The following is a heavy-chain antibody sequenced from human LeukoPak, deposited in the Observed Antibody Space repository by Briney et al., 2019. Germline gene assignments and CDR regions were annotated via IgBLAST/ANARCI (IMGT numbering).Heavy chain of an antibody. D-gene: IGHD3-3*01. Sequence: GGSLRLSCAASGFTFSNAWMSWVRQAPAKGLEWVALISFDDGNDKYYSDPVKGRFTVSRDNSKNTVYLQMSSLRVEDTAFYYCARGGQDDFWSGRGNWGQGTLVIVSS. CDR2: ISFDDGNDK. CDR1: GFTFSNAW. J-gene: IGHJ4*02. V-gene: IGHV3-30-3*01. CDR3: ARGGQDDFWSGRGN.